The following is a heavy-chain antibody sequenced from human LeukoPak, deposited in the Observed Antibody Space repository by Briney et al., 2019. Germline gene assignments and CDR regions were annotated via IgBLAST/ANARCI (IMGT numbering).Heavy chain of an antibody. J-gene: IGHJ4*02. V-gene: IGHV1-69*04. Sequence: SVKVSCKAFGGTFSSYAISWVRQAPGQGLEWMGRIIPILGIANYAQKFQGRVTITADKSTSTAYMELSSLRSEDTAVYYCASLEGSGSYYYFDYWGQGTLVTVSS. CDR1: GGTFSSYA. CDR3: ASLEGSGSYYYFDY. CDR2: IIPILGIA. D-gene: IGHD3-10*01.